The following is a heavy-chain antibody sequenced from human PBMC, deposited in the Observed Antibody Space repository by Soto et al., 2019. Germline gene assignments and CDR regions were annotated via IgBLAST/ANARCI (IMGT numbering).Heavy chain of an antibody. V-gene: IGHV3-7*01. D-gene: IGHD2-21*02. CDR3: AKRHLNPGQTILVTDS. CDR1: AFTFSNYY. CDR2: IKPDGSER. J-gene: IGHJ5*01. Sequence: GRSLRLSWAASAFTFSNYYMMWVRQAPGKGLEWVANIKPDGSERHYVDSVKGRFTISRDNAKNSLYLQMDSLRVADTSVDDCAKRHLNPGQTILVTDS.